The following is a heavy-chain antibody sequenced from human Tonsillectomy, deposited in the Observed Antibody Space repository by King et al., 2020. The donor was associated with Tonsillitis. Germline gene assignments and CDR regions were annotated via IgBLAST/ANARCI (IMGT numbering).Heavy chain of an antibody. Sequence: VQLVESGGGLVQPGGSLRLSCAVSGFTFSGSNMNWGRQAPGTGREWISYISSSAINLYYSDSVKGRFTISIDNAKNTLYLQMNSLRAEDTAIYYCARDAERIVTFAYFDYWGQGTLVTVSP. D-gene: IGHD1-26*01. V-gene: IGHV3-48*01. CDR3: ARDAERIVTFAYFDY. CDR2: ISSSAINL. J-gene: IGHJ4*02. CDR1: GFTFSGSN.